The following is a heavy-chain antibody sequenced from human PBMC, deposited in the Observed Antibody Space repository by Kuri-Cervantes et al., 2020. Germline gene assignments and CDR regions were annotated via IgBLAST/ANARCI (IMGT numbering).Heavy chain of an antibody. J-gene: IGHJ4*02. CDR1: GYTFTSYA. V-gene: IGHV1-3*01. CDR3: ARGPAPDVGHFDY. CDR2: INAGNGNT. Sequence: ASVKVSCKASGYTFTSYAMHWVRQAPGQRLEWMGWINAGNGNTKHSQKFQGRVTITRDTSASTAYMELSSLRSEDTAVYYCARGPAPDVGHFDYWGQGTLVTVSS. D-gene: IGHD1-26*01.